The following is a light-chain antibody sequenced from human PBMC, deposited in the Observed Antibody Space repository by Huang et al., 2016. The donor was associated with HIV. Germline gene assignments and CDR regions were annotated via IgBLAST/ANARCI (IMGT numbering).Light chain of an antibody. CDR2: DAS. Sequence: EIVLTQSPATLSLSPGERATLSCRACQTVSSYLAWYQQKPGQAPRLLIYDASNRATGLPARFSGSGSGTDFTLTISSLEPEDFAVYYCQLRSTWPGDTFGGGTKVEIK. J-gene: IGKJ4*01. V-gene: IGKV3-11*01. CDR3: QLRSTWPGDT. CDR1: QTVSSY.